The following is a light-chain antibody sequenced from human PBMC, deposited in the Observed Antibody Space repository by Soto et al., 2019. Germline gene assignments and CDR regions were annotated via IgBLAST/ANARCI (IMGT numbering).Light chain of an antibody. Sequence: QSALTQPPSVSGAPGQRVTISCTGSSSNIGAGYDVHWYQQLPGTAPKLLIYANNNRPSGVPDRFSGSNSGTSASLAITGLQAEDEADYYCQSYDSSLSAYVFGTGTKVTVL. CDR2: ANN. V-gene: IGLV1-40*01. CDR3: QSYDSSLSAYV. CDR1: SSNIGAGYD. J-gene: IGLJ1*01.